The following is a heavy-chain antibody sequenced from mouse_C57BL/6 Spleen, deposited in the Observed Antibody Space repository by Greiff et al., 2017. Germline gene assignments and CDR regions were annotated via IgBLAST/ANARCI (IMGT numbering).Heavy chain of an antibody. D-gene: IGHD1-1*01. CDR1: GYTFTDYY. J-gene: IGHJ3*01. V-gene: IGHV1-26*01. CDR2: INPNNGGT. Sequence: EVQLQQSGPELVKPGASVKISCKASGYTFTDYYMNWVKQSHGKSLEWIGDINPNNGGTSYNQKFKGKATLTVDKSSSTAYMELRSLTSEDSAVYDCASHYGSSYSWFAYWGQGTLVTVSA. CDR3: ASHYGSSYSWFAY.